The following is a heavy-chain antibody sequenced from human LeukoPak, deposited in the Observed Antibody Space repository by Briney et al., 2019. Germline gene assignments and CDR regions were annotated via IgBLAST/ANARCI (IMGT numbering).Heavy chain of an antibody. D-gene: IGHD3/OR15-3a*01. Sequence: PGGSLRLSCAASGLTFNTYEIYWVRQAPDKGLEWVAFIRYDGSSKNYADSVKGRFAISRDNSRNTLYLRMNSLKTEDTAVYYCANTWTSSSDYWGQGTLVTVSS. J-gene: IGHJ4*02. CDR2: IRYDGSSK. V-gene: IGHV3-30*02. CDR3: ANTWTSSSDY. CDR1: GLTFNTYE.